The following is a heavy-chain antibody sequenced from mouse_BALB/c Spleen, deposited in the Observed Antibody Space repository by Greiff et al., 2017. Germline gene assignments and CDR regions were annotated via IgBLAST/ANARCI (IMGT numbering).Heavy chain of an antibody. D-gene: IGHD1-1*01. Sequence: QVQLKQSGAELVKPGASVKLSCKASGYTFTSYWMHWVKQRPGQGLEWIGEINPSNGRTNYNEKFKSKATLTVDKSSSTAYMQLSSLTSEDSAVYYCARYYYGSSYFDYWGQGTTLTVSS. CDR2: INPSNGRT. CDR3: ARYYYGSSYFDY. CDR1: GYTFTSYW. V-gene: IGHV1S81*02. J-gene: IGHJ2*01.